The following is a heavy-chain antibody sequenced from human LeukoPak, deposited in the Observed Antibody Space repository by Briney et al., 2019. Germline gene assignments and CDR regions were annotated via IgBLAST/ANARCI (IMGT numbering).Heavy chain of an antibody. D-gene: IGHD6-19*01. CDR3: ARVRIAVAAPFDY. CDR2: ISAYNGNT. CDR1: GYIFTSYG. V-gene: IGHV1-18*01. Sequence: ASVKVSCKASGYIFTSYGISWVRQAPGQGLEWMGWISAYNGNTNYAQKVQGRVTMTTATSTSTAYMELRSLTSDDTAVYYCARVRIAVAAPFDYWGQGTLVTVSS. J-gene: IGHJ4*02.